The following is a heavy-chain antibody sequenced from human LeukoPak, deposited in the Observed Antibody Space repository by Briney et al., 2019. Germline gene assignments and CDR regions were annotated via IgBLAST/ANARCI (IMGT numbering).Heavy chain of an antibody. CDR3: ARTEESGYSYRYFGYYYYMDV. J-gene: IGHJ6*03. V-gene: IGHV4-38-2*02. Sequence: SETLSLICTASDYFISSGYYWGWIRPPPGKGLEWMGNIYYSGSTHYNPSLKSRVTISVDTSKNQFSLKLSSVTAADTAVYYCARTEESGYSYRYFGYYYYMDVWGKGTTVTVSS. D-gene: IGHD5-18*01. CDR1: DYFISSGYY. CDR2: IYYSGST.